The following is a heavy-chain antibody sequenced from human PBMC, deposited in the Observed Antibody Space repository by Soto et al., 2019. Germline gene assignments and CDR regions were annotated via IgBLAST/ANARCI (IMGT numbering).Heavy chain of an antibody. CDR3: ATRDGYNSNAFDI. Sequence: TLSLTCTVSGGSVSSGSYYWSWIRQPPGKGLEWIGYIYYSGSTNYNPSLKSRVTISVDTSKNQFSLKLSSVTAADTAVYYCATRDGYNSNAFDIWGQGTMVT. CDR2: IYYSGST. V-gene: IGHV4-61*01. J-gene: IGHJ3*02. D-gene: IGHD5-12*01. CDR1: GGSVSSGSYY.